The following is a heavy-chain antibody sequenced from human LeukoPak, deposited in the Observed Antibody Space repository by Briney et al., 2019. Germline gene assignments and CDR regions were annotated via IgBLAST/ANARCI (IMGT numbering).Heavy chain of an antibody. CDR3: ASDYGSGSYPARYYYYYMDV. D-gene: IGHD3-10*01. J-gene: IGHJ6*03. CDR2: IIPIFGTA. CDR1: GGTFSSYA. V-gene: IGHV1-69*06. Sequence: SVKVSCKASGGTFSSYAISWVRQAPGQGLEWMGGIIPIFGTANYAQKFQGRVTITADKSTSTAYMELSSLRSEDTAVYYCASDYGSGSYPARYYYYYMDVWGKGTTVTVSS.